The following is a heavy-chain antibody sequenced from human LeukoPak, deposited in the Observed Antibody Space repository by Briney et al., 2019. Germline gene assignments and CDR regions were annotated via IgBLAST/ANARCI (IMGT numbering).Heavy chain of an antibody. V-gene: IGHV4-39*01. J-gene: IGHJ4*02. CDR3: ARLTKGRYFDYIFAF. D-gene: IGHD3-9*01. CDR2: VYYTGST. Sequence: PSETLSLTCTVSGASVSDSLYYWVWVPQPPGKGLEGVSNVYYTGSTYYKPSIKSRVTMSVDTSKNQFSLKITSGTAADTAIYYWARLTKGRYFDYIFAFWGQGILVTVSS. CDR1: GASVSDSLYY.